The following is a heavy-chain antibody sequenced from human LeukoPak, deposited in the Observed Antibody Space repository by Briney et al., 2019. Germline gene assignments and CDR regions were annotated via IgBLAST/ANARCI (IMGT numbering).Heavy chain of an antibody. CDR2: ISYDGSNK. V-gene: IGHV3-30*18. Sequence: GGSLRLSCAASGFTFSSYGMHWVRQAPGKGLEWVAVISYDGSNKYYADSVKGRFTISRDNSKNTLYLQVNSLRAEDTAVYYCAKGGKWDVTPFDYWGQGTLVTVSS. J-gene: IGHJ4*02. CDR1: GFTFSSYG. CDR3: AKGGKWDVTPFDY. D-gene: IGHD1-26*01.